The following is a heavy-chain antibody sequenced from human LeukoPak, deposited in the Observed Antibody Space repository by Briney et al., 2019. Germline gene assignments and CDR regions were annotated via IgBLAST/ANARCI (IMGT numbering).Heavy chain of an antibody. CDR2: ISSSGSTI. CDR3: ARDVNPYYDYVWGSSY. V-gene: IGHV3-11*04. Sequence: TGGSLRLSCAASGFTFSDYYMSWIRQAPGKGLEWVSYISSSGSTIYYADSVKGRFTISRDNAKNSLYLQMNSLRAEDTAVYYCARDVNPYYDYVWGSSYWGQGTLVTASS. D-gene: IGHD3-16*01. CDR1: GFTFSDYY. J-gene: IGHJ4*02.